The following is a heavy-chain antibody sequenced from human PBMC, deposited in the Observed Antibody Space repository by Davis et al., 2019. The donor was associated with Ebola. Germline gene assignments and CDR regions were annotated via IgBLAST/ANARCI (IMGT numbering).Heavy chain of an antibody. CDR3: AREKLGGSADY. Sequence: GESLKISCTDSVITFSSYAMTWVRQAPGKGLEWVSAISGSGGSTYYADSVKGRFTISRDNSKNTLYLQMNSLTSEDTAVYYCAREKLGGSADYWGQGTLVTVSS. CDR2: ISGSGGST. D-gene: IGHD3-3*01. V-gene: IGHV3-23*01. CDR1: VITFSSYA. J-gene: IGHJ4*02.